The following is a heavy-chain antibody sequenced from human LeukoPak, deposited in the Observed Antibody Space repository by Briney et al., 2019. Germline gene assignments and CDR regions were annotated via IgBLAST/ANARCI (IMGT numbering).Heavy chain of an antibody. CDR1: GYSFTSYW. V-gene: IGHV5-51*01. Sequence: GESLKISCQGSGYSFTSYWIGWVRQMPGKGLEWMGIIYPGDSDTRYSPSFQAQVTISADKSISTAFLQWSSLKASDTAIYYCARSPVAVAGLPFFDYWGQGTLVTVSS. D-gene: IGHD6-19*01. J-gene: IGHJ4*02. CDR3: ARSPVAVAGLPFFDY. CDR2: IYPGDSDT.